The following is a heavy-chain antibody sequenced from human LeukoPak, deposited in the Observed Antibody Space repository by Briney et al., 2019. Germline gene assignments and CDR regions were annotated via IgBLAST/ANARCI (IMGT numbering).Heavy chain of an antibody. J-gene: IGHJ4*02. V-gene: IGHV3-23*01. CDR2: ISGSGGST. D-gene: IGHD5-18*01. Sequence: GGSLRLSCAASGFTFSSYAMSWVRQAPGKGLEWLSSISGSGGSTYYADSVKGRFTISRDNSKNTLYLQMNSLRAEDTAVYYCAKASGYSYGYSFTFDYWGQGTLVTVSS. CDR1: GFTFSSYA. CDR3: AKASGYSYGYSFTFDY.